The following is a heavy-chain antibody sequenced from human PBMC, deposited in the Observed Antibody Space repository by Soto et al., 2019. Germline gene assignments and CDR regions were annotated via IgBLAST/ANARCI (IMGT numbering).Heavy chain of an antibody. CDR2: IYPGDSDT. CDR3: ALFLRPDGDYEVFDI. J-gene: IGHJ3*02. D-gene: IGHD4-17*01. CDR1: GYIFTTYW. V-gene: IGHV5-51*01. Sequence: PGESLKISCKASGYIFTTYWIGGVRQMPGKGLEWMGIIYPGDSDTKYSPSLQGQVTISADTSITTAYFHWSSLKASDTAMYYCALFLRPDGDYEVFDIWGQGTPVTGSS.